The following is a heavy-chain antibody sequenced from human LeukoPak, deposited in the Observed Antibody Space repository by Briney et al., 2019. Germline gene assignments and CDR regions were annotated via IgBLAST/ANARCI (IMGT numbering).Heavy chain of an antibody. J-gene: IGHJ5*02. CDR1: GFTFSSYS. Sequence: PGGSLRLSCAASGFTFSSYSMNWVRQAPGKGLEWVSSISSSSSYIYYADSVKGRFTISRDNAKNSLYLQMNSLRAEDTAVYYCAKASRWIQLWTNWFDPWGQGTLVTVSS. V-gene: IGHV3-21*01. D-gene: IGHD5-18*01. CDR3: AKASRWIQLWTNWFDP. CDR2: ISSSSSYI.